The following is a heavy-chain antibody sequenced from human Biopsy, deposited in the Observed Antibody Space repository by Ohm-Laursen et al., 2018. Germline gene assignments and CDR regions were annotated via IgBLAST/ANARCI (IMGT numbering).Heavy chain of an antibody. CDR2: MWSDGINK. CDR3: AKSPSITMMTNWFDS. J-gene: IGHJ5*01. V-gene: IGHV3-33*06. D-gene: IGHD3-22*01. Sequence: SLRLSCSASGFAFSYYGLHWVRQAPGKGLQWVAVMWSDGINKNYADSVKGRFTISRDNSKSTLYLQMNSLRAEDTAVYYCAKSPSITMMTNWFDSWGQGTLVTVSS. CDR1: GFAFSYYG.